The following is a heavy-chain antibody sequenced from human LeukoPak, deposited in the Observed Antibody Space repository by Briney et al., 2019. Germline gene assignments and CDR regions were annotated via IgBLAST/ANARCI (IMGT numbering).Heavy chain of an antibody. CDR2: IYHSGST. D-gene: IGHD1-1*01. J-gene: IGHJ3*02. CDR1: AYSIANGYY. CDR3: ARDGRTVAVDAFDI. Sequence: PSETLSLTCTVSAYSIANGYYWGWIRQPPGKGLEWIGNIYHSGSTNYNPSLKSRVTISVDTSKNQFSLKLSSVTAADTAVYYCARDGRTVAVDAFDIWGQGTMVTVSS. V-gene: IGHV4-38-2*02.